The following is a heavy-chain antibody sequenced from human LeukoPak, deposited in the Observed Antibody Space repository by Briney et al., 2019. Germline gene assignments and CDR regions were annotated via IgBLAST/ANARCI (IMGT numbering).Heavy chain of an antibody. J-gene: IGHJ3*02. CDR1: GFTFGNYW. CDR3: GRDIGFDTFDI. CDR2: IKKDGSVK. V-gene: IGHV3-7*01. Sequence: GGSLRLSCTVSGFTFGNYWMVWARQAPGKGLEWVTNIKKDGSVKNYVDSVKGRFTISRDNAEKSLYLQMNSLRAEDTAVYYCGRDIGFDTFDIWGQGTMVTVSS. D-gene: IGHD3-9*01.